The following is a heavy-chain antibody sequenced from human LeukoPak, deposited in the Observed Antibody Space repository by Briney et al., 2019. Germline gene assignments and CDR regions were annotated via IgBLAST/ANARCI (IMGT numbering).Heavy chain of an antibody. Sequence: SETLSLTCTVSGGSISSGDYYWSWIRQPPGKGLEWIGYIYYSGSTYYNPSLKGRVTISVDTSKNQFSLKLSSVTAADTAVYYCARELIVVVPAVLGAFDIWGQGTMVTVSS. J-gene: IGHJ3*02. D-gene: IGHD2-2*01. V-gene: IGHV4-30-4*01. CDR2: IYYSGST. CDR1: GGSISSGDYY. CDR3: ARELIVVVPAVLGAFDI.